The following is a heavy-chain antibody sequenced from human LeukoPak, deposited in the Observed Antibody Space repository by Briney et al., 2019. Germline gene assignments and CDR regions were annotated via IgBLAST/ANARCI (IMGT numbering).Heavy chain of an antibody. V-gene: IGHV3-33*08. Sequence: AGGSLRLSCAATGFTFSSYGMHWVRQAPGKGLEWVAVIWYDGSNKYYADSVKGRFTISRDNSKNTLYLQMNSLRAEDTAVYYCARGQYFDWYTLPFDYWGQGTLVTVSS. J-gene: IGHJ4*02. CDR2: IWYDGSNK. CDR1: GFTFSSYG. D-gene: IGHD3-9*01. CDR3: ARGQYFDWYTLPFDY.